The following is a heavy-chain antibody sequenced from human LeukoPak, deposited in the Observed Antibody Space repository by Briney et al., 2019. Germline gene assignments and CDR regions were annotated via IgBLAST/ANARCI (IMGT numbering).Heavy chain of an antibody. Sequence: GGSLRLSCAASGFTFDDYAMHWVRQSPGKGLEWVSGISWNSGSIGYADSVKGRFTVSRDNAKNSLYLQMNSLRAEDMALYYCAKGNYGGNSDYFDYWGQGTLVTVSS. V-gene: IGHV3-9*03. D-gene: IGHD4-23*01. CDR1: GFTFDDYA. J-gene: IGHJ4*02. CDR3: AKGNYGGNSDYFDY. CDR2: ISWNSGSI.